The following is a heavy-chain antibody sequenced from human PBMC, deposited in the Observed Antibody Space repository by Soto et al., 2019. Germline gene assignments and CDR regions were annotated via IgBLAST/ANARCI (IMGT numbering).Heavy chain of an antibody. V-gene: IGHV1-24*01. CDR3: ATPQAVYYDSSGPSFDY. CDR2: FDPEDGET. J-gene: IGHJ4*02. CDR1: GYTLTELS. D-gene: IGHD3-22*01. Sequence: ASVKVSCKVSGYTLTELSMHWVRQAPGKGLEWMGGFDPEDGETIYAQKFQGRVTMTEDTSTDTAYMELSSLRSEDTAVYYCATPQAVYYDSSGPSFDYWGQGTLVTVSS.